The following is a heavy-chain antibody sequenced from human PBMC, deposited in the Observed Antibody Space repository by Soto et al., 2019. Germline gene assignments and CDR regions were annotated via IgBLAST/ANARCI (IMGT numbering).Heavy chain of an antibody. CDR3: ARGLTVLRFLEWLPWKGKYYFDY. Sequence: SETLSLTCAVYGGSFSCYYWSWIRQPPGKGLEWIGEINHSGSTNYNPSLKSRVTISVDTSKNQFSLKLSSVTAADTAVYYCARGLTVLRFLEWLPWKGKYYFDYWGQGTLVTVSS. J-gene: IGHJ4*02. D-gene: IGHD3-3*01. CDR1: GGSFSCYY. V-gene: IGHV4-34*01. CDR2: INHSGST.